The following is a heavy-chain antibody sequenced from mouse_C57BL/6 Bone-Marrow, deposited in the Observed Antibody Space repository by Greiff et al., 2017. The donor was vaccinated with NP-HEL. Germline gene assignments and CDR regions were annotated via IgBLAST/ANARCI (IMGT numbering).Heavy chain of an antibody. CDR1: GFNIKNTY. CDR2: IDPANGNT. Sequence: EVKLVESVAELVRPGASVKLSCTASGFNIKNTYMHWVKQRPEQGLEWIGRIDPANGNTKYAPKFQGKATITADTSSNTAYLQLSSLTSEDTAIYYCAVIYYGNYADFDYWGQGTTLTVSS. V-gene: IGHV14-3*01. J-gene: IGHJ2*01. CDR3: AVIYYGNYADFDY. D-gene: IGHD2-1*01.